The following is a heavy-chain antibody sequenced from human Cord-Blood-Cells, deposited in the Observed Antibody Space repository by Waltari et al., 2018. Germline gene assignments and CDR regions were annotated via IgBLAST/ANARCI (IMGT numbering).Heavy chain of an antibody. Sequence: EVQLLESGGGLVQTGGSLRLSCAASGFTFSRYAMSWVRQAPGKGLEWVSAISGSGGSTYYADSVKGRFTISRDNSKNTLYLQMNSLRAEDTAVYYCAKDRGGAGIPFDYWGQGTLVTVSS. CDR3: AKDRGGAGIPFDY. J-gene: IGHJ4*02. CDR1: GFTFSRYA. V-gene: IGHV3-23*01. D-gene: IGHD1-26*01. CDR2: ISGSGGST.